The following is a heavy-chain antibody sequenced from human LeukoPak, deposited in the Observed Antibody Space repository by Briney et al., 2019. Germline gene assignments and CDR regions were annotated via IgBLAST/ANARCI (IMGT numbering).Heavy chain of an antibody. D-gene: IGHD3-22*01. CDR2: ISYDGSNK. Sequence: GGSLRLSCAASEFTFSSYTMHWVRQAPGKGLEWVALISYDGSNKYYADSVKGRFTISRDNSKNTLYLQMNSLRAEDTAMYYCAREPSRSVYFDYWGQGTLVTVSS. J-gene: IGHJ4*02. CDR3: AREPSRSVYFDY. V-gene: IGHV3-30-3*01. CDR1: EFTFSSYT.